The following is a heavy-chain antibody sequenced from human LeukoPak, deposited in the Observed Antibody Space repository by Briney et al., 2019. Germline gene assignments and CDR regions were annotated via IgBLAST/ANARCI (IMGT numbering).Heavy chain of an antibody. CDR2: IGASDGVT. Sequence: GGSLRLSCTTSGFTFNAYAMSWVRQTTEKGLEWVSVIGASDGVTYYADSVKGRFSISRDDSKKTVYLQMNSLRSEDTALYYCVKDVGANSARSRFDHWGQGVAVTVSS. CDR3: VKDVGANSARSRFDH. CDR1: GFTFNAYA. V-gene: IGHV3-23*01. J-gene: IGHJ4*02. D-gene: IGHD1-26*01.